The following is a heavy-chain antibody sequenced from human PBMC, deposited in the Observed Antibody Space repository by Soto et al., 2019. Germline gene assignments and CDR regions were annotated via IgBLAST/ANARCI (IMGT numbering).Heavy chain of an antibody. CDR3: AKAGGVSGSSSSHPWLNTPDYYYYGMDV. V-gene: IGHV3-23*01. CDR1: GFTFSSYA. CDR2: ISGSGGST. Sequence: PGGSLRLSCAASGFTFSSYAMSWVRQAPGKGLEWASAISGSGGSTYYADSVKGRFTISRDNSKNTLYLQMNSLRAEDTAVYYCAKAGGVSGSSSSHPWLNTPDYYYYGMDVWGQGTTVTVSS. J-gene: IGHJ6*02. D-gene: IGHD6-6*01.